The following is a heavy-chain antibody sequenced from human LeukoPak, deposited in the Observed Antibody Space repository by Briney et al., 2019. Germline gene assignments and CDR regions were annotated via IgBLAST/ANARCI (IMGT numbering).Heavy chain of an antibody. CDR2: IKQDGSEK. D-gene: IGHD6-13*01. V-gene: IGHV3-7*01. J-gene: IGHJ4*02. CDR3: AREETGYSSSWFAIPNLYYFDY. CDR1: GFTFSSYS. Sequence: GGSLRLSCAASGFTFSSYSMNWVRQAPGKGLEWVANIKQDGSEKYYVDSVKGRFTISRDNAKNSLYLQMNSLRAEDTAVYYCAREETGYSSSWFAIPNLYYFDYWGQGTLVTVSS.